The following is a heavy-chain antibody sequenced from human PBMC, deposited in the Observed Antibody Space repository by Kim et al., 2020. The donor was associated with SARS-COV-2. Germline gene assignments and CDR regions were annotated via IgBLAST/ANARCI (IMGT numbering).Heavy chain of an antibody. CDR2: IYPGDSDT. D-gene: IGHD3-16*02. J-gene: IGHJ5*02. CDR1: GYSFTSYW. V-gene: IGHV5-51*01. CDR3: ARFSYDYVWGSYRPVYNWFDP. Sequence: GESLKISCKGSGYSFTSYWIGWVRQMPGKSLEWMGIIYPGDSDTRYSPSFQGQVTISADKSISTAYLQWSSLKASDTAMYYCARFSYDYVWGSYRPVYNWFDPWGQGTLVTVSS.